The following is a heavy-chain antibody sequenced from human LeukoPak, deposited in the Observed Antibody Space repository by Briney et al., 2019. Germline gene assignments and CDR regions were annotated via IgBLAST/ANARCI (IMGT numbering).Heavy chain of an antibody. CDR3: AKWGDYDVLTGYYVSDY. D-gene: IGHD3-9*01. CDR1: GFTFSNYA. CDR2: ITGSGGNT. J-gene: IGHJ4*02. V-gene: IGHV3-23*01. Sequence: GGSLRLSCAASGFTFSNYAMSWVRQAPGKGLEWVSAITGSGGNTYYADSVKGRFTISRDNYKNTVFLQMNSRRAEDTAVYYCAKWGDYDVLTGYYVSDYWGQGTLVTVSS.